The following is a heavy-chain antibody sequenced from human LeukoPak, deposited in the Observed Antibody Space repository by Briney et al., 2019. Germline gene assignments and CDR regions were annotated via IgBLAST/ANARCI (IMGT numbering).Heavy chain of an antibody. Sequence: GGSLRLSCAASGLTFSIYWVHWVRQAPGKGLVWVSSINSDGSSTSYADSVKGRFTISRDNAKNTLYLQMNTLRAEDTAVYYCASLDYWGQGTLVTVSS. V-gene: IGHV3-74*01. CDR2: INSDGSST. J-gene: IGHJ4*02. CDR1: GLTFSIYW. CDR3: ASLDY.